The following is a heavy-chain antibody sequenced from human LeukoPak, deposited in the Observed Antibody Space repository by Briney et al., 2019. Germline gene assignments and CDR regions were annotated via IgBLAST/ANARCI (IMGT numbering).Heavy chain of an antibody. D-gene: IGHD2-2*01. Sequence: SQTLSLTCTVSGGSISSGDYYWGWIRQPPGKGLGWMGYIYYSGSTSYNPSLRSRVTISVDTSKNQFSLKLSSVTAADTAVYYCAREGCSSTSCYADDHAFDIWGQGTMVTVSS. J-gene: IGHJ3*02. CDR3: AREGCSSTSCYADDHAFDI. CDR2: IYYSGST. V-gene: IGHV4-30-4*01. CDR1: GGSISSGDYY.